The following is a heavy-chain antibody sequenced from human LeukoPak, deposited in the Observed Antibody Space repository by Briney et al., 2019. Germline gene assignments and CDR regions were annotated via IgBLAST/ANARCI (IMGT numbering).Heavy chain of an antibody. Sequence: SETLSLTCAVSGGSISSGGYSWSWIRQPPGKGLEWIGYIYHSGSTYYNPSLKSRVTISVDRSKNQFSLKLSSVTAADTAVYYCARTLAYCGGDCYSYYFDYWGQGTLVTVSS. CDR1: GGSISSGGYS. CDR2: IYHSGST. CDR3: ARTLAYCGGDCYSYYFDY. V-gene: IGHV4-30-2*01. J-gene: IGHJ4*02. D-gene: IGHD2-21*02.